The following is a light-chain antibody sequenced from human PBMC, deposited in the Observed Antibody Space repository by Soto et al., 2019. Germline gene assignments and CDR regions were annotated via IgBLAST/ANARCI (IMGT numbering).Light chain of an antibody. CDR1: QSLVHIDGNTY. Sequence: EIVMTQTPLSSPVTLGQPASISCRSIQSLVHIDGNTYLSWLQQRPGQPPRLLIYQISKRFSGVPDRFRGSGAGKDFTLNISRVEAEDVGIYYCMQATQLRTFGQGTKVEIK. V-gene: IGKV2-24*01. CDR2: QIS. CDR3: MQATQLRT. J-gene: IGKJ1*01.